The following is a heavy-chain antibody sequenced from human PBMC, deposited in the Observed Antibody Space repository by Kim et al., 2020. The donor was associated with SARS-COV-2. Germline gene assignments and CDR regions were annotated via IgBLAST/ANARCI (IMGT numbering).Heavy chain of an antibody. CDR1: GYSFTSYW. D-gene: IGHD2-2*02. V-gene: IGHV5-51*01. J-gene: IGHJ6*02. Sequence: GESLKISCKGSGYSFTSYWIAWVRQVPGKGLEWMGIIYPGDSNTRYSPSFQGQVTISADKSISTAYLQWSSLKASDTAMYYCARFDCSSTSCYTRNYYYYYGMDVWGQGTTVTVSS. CDR3: ARFDCSSTSCYTRNYYYYYGMDV. CDR2: IYPGDSNT.